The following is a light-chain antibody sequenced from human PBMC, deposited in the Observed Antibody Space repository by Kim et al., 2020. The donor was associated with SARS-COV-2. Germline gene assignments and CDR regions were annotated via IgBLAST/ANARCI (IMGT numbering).Light chain of an antibody. CDR2: RDR. V-gene: IGLV3-9*01. CDR3: QVWNSSTGV. J-gene: IGLJ3*02. Sequence: SVPRGQTARITCGGDNSGSKNVHWYQQRPGQAPVLVIYRDRSRPAGIPERFSGSNSGNTATLTISGAQGGEEADYYCQVWNSSTGVFGGGTKVTVL. CDR1: NSGSKN.